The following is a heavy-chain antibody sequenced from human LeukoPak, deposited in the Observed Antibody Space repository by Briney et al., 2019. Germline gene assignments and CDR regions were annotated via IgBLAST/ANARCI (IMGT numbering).Heavy chain of an antibody. Sequence: GGSLRLSCTASAFTLKNYGMNWVRQAPGKGLEWVAVISYDGSNKHYADSVKGRFTISRDNSKNTLNLQMNSLRAEDTAVYHCAKDSGYSYGYGVRESYMDVWGQGTTVTVSS. V-gene: IGHV3-30*18. CDR3: AKDSGYSYGYGVRESYMDV. CDR2: ISYDGSNK. D-gene: IGHD5-18*01. J-gene: IGHJ6*03. CDR1: AFTLKNYG.